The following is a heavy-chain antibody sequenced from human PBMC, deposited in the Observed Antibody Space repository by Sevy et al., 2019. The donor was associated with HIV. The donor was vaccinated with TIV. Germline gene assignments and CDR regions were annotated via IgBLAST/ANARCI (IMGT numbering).Heavy chain of an antibody. CDR3: AKDISGYRGDYFDY. CDR2: ISWNSGSI. D-gene: IGHD1-26*01. J-gene: IGHJ4*02. CDR1: GFTFDDYA. V-gene: IGHV3-9*01. Sequence: GGSLRLSCAASGFTFDDYAMHWVRQAPGKGLEWVSDISWNSGSIGYADSVKGRFTISRDNAKNSLYLQMNSLRAEDTALYYCAKDISGYRGDYFDYWGQGTLVTVSS.